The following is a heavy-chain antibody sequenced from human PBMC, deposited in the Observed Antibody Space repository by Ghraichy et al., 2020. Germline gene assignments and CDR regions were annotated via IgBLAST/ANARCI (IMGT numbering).Heavy chain of an antibody. CDR3: AKVGVVGATRSEAFDI. D-gene: IGHD1-26*01. CDR1: GFTFSSYA. V-gene: IGHV3-30*14. Sequence: GESLNISCEASGFTFSSYAIHWVRQAPGKGLEWVAVVSYEGSTTFYADSVRGRFTITRDNPKNTVSLQMNGLRIEDTAMYYCAKVGVVGATRSEAFDIWGQGTMVTVSS. CDR2: VSYEGSTT. J-gene: IGHJ3*02.